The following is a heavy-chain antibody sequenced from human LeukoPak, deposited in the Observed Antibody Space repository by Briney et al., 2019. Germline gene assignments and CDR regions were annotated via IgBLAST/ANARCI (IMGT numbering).Heavy chain of an antibody. D-gene: IGHD3-22*01. CDR3: AIGAHDDSSGYYFAYNWFDP. V-gene: IGHV3-48*03. Sequence: GGSLRLSCAASGFTFSSYEMNWVRQAPGKGLEWFSYISSSGITIYYADSVKGRFTISRDNAMNSLYLQMNSLRAEDTAVYYCAIGAHDDSSGYYFAYNWFDPWGQGTLVTVSS. CDR2: ISSSGITI. CDR1: GFTFSSYE. J-gene: IGHJ5*02.